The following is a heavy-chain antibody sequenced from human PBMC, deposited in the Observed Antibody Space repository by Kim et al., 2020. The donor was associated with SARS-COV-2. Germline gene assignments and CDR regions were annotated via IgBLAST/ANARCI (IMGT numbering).Heavy chain of an antibody. V-gene: IGHV4-59*01. D-gene: IGHD3-3*01. CDR2: IYYSGST. CDR1: GGSISSYY. J-gene: IGHJ3*02. Sequence: SETLSLTCTVSGGSISSYYWSWIRQPPGKGLEWIGYIYYSGSTNYNPSLKSRVTISVDTSKNQFSLKLSSVTAADTAVYYCARLRFLEWLSPEIDAFDIWGQGTMVTVSS. CDR3: ARLRFLEWLSPEIDAFDI.